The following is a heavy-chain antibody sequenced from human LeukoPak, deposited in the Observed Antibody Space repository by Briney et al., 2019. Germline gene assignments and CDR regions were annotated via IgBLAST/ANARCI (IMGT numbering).Heavy chain of an antibody. Sequence: PSETLSLTCTVSGGSISSGGYHWSWIRQPPGKGLEWIGSIYYSGSTYYNPSLKSRVTISVDTSKNQFSLKLSSVTAADTAVYYCARLEGRVADLWGRGTLVTVSS. J-gene: IGHJ2*01. CDR3: ARLEGRVADL. CDR2: IYYSGST. CDR1: GGSISSGGYH. V-gene: IGHV4-39*01.